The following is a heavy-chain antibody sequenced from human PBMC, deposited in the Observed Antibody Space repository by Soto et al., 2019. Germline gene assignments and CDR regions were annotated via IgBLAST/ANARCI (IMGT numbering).Heavy chain of an antibody. J-gene: IGHJ4*02. CDR2: IGGSGRTT. Sequence: PGGSLRLSCAASAFTFNNYAMSWVRQAPGKGLEWVSGIGGSGRTTYYADSVKGRFTISRDNSNNTLFLQMNSLRAEDTAVYYCAKNGGGYSYGFDYWGQGTLVTVSS. CDR1: AFTFNNYA. V-gene: IGHV3-23*01. D-gene: IGHD5-18*01. CDR3: AKNGGGYSYGFDY.